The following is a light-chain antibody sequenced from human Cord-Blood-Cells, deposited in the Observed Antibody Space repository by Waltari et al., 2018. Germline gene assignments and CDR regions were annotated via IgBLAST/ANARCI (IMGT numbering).Light chain of an antibody. Sequence: ELVLTQSTATMHSSPWERANHSCRASQSVSSYLAWYQQKPGQAPRLLIYDASTRATGIPARFSGSGSGTDFTLTISSLEPEDFAVYYCQQRNNWPGTFGQGTKLEIK. CDR3: QQRNNWPGT. CDR2: DAS. V-gene: IGKV3-11*01. CDR1: QSVSSY. J-gene: IGKJ2*01.